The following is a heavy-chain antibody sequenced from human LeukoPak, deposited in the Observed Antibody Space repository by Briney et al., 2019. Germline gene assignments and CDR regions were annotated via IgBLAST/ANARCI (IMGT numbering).Heavy chain of an antibody. J-gene: IGHJ4*02. V-gene: IGHV3-48*03. CDR1: GFSFSSYE. Sequence: GGSLRLSCEVSGFSFSSYEMNWVRQAPGKGLEWVSYISRSATTISYADSVKGRFTISRDNAKNSLYLQMNSLRTEDTAVYYRARSLDTAMVLSPSYFDSWGQGTLVTVPS. D-gene: IGHD5-18*01. CDR3: ARSLDTAMVLSPSYFDS. CDR2: ISRSATTI.